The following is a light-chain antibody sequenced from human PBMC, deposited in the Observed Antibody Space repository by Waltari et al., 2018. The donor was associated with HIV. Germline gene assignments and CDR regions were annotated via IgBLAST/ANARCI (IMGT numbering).Light chain of an antibody. CDR2: DVN. CDR1: SSDVGDYNY. V-gene: IGLV2-11*01. CDR3: CSYADDYTWV. J-gene: IGLJ3*02. Sequence: QSALTQPRSVSGSPGQSVTISCTGTSSDVGDYNYVSWYQQHPGKAPKLMIFDVNKRPSGVPELFSGSKSGNTASLTMSGLQAEDDADYYCCSYADDYTWVFGGGTKLTVL.